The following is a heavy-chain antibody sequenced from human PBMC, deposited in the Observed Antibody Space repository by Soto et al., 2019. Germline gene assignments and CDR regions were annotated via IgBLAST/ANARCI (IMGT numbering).Heavy chain of an antibody. CDR2: IYSGGST. V-gene: IGHV3-66*01. Sequence: GGSLRLSCAASGFTVSSNYMSWVRQAPGKGLEWVSVIYSGGSTYYADSVKGRFTISRDNSKNTLYLQMNSVRAEDTAVYYCATGVTTFFYYYYYMDVWGKGTTVTVSS. CDR3: ATGVTTFFYYYYYMDV. D-gene: IGHD4-4*01. J-gene: IGHJ6*03. CDR1: GFTVSSNY.